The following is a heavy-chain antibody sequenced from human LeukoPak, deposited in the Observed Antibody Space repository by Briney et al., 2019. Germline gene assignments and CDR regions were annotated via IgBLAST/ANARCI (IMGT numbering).Heavy chain of an antibody. CDR3: ARGPAGYN. CDR2: IYSGGST. V-gene: IGHV3-53*01. D-gene: IGHD1-1*01. J-gene: IGHJ4*02. CDR1: GFTVSSNH. Sequence: GGSLRLSCAASGFTVSSNHMSWVRQAPGKGLEWVSVIYSGGSTDYADSVKGRFAISRDNLKNTLYLQMNSLRAEDTAVYYCARGPAGYNWGQGTLVTFSS.